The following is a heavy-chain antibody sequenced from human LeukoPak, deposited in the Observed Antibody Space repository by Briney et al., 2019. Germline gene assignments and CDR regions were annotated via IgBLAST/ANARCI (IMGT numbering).Heavy chain of an antibody. V-gene: IGHV4-31*03. Sequence: PSETLSLTCTVSGGSISSGGYYWSWIRQHPGKGLEWVGYIYYSGSTYYNPSLKSRVSISVDTSKNQFSLKLSSVTAADTAVYYCARSTTVVRCDYWGQGTLVTVSS. CDR1: GGSISSGGYY. D-gene: IGHD4-23*01. CDR3: ARSTTVVRCDY. CDR2: IYYSGST. J-gene: IGHJ4*02.